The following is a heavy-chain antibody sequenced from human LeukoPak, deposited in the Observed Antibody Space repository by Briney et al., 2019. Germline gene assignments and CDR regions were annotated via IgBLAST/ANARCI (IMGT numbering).Heavy chain of an antibody. D-gene: IGHD3-22*01. CDR1: GFTFSSHW. Sequence: HPGGSLRLSCAASGFTFSSHWMSWVRQAPGKGLEWVANIKQDGSEKYYVDSVKGRLTISRDNAKNSLYLQMNSLRAEDTAVYYCARDRRGYYDSSGYHYWGQGTLVTVSS. CDR3: ARDRRGYYDSSGYHY. V-gene: IGHV3-7*01. J-gene: IGHJ4*02. CDR2: IKQDGSEK.